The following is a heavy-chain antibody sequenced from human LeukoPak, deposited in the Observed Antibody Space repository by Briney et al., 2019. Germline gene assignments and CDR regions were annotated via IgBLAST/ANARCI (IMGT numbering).Heavy chain of an antibody. CDR2: ISYSGST. V-gene: IGHV4-59*08. CDR1: GDSFSNYY. Sequence: SETLSLTCTVSGDSFSNYYWSWIRQSPGKGLEWIGYISYSGSTNQNPSPKSRVTISIDTSKNQFSLKLSSVTAADTAVYYCARHRSTGWFLWGQGTLVTVSS. D-gene: IGHD6-19*01. J-gene: IGHJ4*02. CDR3: ARHRSTGWFL.